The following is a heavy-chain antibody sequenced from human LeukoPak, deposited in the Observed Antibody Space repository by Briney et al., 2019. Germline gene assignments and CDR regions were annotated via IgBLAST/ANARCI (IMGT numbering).Heavy chain of an antibody. CDR2: MNPNSGNT. Sequence: ASVKVSCKASVYTFTSYDINWVRQATGQGLEWMGWMNPNSGNTGYAQKFQGRVTMTRNTSISTAYMELSSLRSEDTAVYYCARALEHCGGDCYRFDYWGQGTLVTVSS. V-gene: IGHV1-8*01. CDR1: VYTFTSYD. CDR3: ARALEHCGGDCYRFDY. J-gene: IGHJ4*02. D-gene: IGHD2-21*02.